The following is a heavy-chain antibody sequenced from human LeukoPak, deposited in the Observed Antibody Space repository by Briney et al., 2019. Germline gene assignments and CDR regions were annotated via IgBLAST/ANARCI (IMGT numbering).Heavy chain of an antibody. D-gene: IGHD3-10*01. CDR2: IYYSGST. Sequence: SETLSLTCTVSGGSISSSSYYWGWIRQPPGKGLEWIGSIYYSGSTYYNPSLKSRVTISVDTSKNQFSLKLSSVTAADTAVYYCARNKITMVRGVIITGAYSVWGQGTLVTVSS. V-gene: IGHV4-39*07. CDR3: ARNKITMVRGVIITGAYSV. J-gene: IGHJ4*02. CDR1: GGSISSSSYY.